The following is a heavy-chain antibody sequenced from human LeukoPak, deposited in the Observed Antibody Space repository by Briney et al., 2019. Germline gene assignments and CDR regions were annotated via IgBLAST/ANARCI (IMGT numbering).Heavy chain of an antibody. V-gene: IGHV3-21*01. J-gene: IGHJ3*02. CDR2: ISSSSSYI. D-gene: IGHD1-7*01. CDR1: GFTFSSYS. CDR3: ARSHRTLRLPDAFDI. Sequence: GGSLRLSCAASGFTFSSYSMNWVRQAPGKGLEWVSSISSSSSYIYYADSVKGRFTISRDNAKNSLYLQMNSLRAEDTAVYYCARSHRTLRLPDAFDIWGQGTMVTVSS.